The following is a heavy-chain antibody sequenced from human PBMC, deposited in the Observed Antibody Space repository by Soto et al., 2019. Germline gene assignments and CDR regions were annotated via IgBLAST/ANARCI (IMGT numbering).Heavy chain of an antibody. J-gene: IGHJ4*02. CDR1: GFTFGDYA. D-gene: IGHD3-22*01. CDR2: IRSKAYGGTT. CDR3: TRERLVFDYYDSSPFDY. V-gene: IGHV3-49*03. Sequence: GGSLRLSCTASGFTFGDYAMSWFRQAPGKGLEWVGFIRSKAYGGTTEYAASVKGRFTISRDDSKSIAYLQMNSLKTEDTAVYYCTRERLVFDYYDSSPFDYWGQGTLVTVSS.